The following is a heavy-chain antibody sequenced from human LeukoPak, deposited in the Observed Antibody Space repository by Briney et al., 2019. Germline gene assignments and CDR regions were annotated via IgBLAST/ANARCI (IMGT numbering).Heavy chain of an antibody. CDR3: ARSAKKSDLLLRAGYYFDY. CDR1: GYSFTSYW. Sequence: GESLKISCKGSGYSFTSYWIGWVRQMPGKGLEWMGIIYPGDSDTRYSPSFQGQVTISADKSISTAYLQWSSLKASDTAMCYCARSAKKSDLLLRAGYYFDYWGQGTLVTVSS. CDR2: IYPGDSDT. D-gene: IGHD3-22*01. V-gene: IGHV5-51*01. J-gene: IGHJ4*02.